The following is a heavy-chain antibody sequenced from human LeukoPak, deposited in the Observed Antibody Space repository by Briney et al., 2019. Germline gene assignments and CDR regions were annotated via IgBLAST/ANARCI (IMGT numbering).Heavy chain of an antibody. V-gene: IGHV3-23*01. J-gene: IGHJ4*02. D-gene: IGHD3-3*01. CDR1: GFTFSSYA. Sequence: GGSLRLSCAASGFTFSSYAMSWVRQAPGKGLEWVSAISGSGGSTYYADSVKGRFTISRDNSKNTLYLQMNSLRSEDTAVYYCARGFNDFWSGSQLEYWGQGTLVTVSS. CDR3: ARGFNDFWSGSQLEY. CDR2: ISGSGGST.